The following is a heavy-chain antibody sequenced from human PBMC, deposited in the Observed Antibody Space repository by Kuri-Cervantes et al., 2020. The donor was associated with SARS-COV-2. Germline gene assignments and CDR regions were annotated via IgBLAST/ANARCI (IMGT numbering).Heavy chain of an antibody. CDR2: IIPDHGVT. CDR3: ARDRSAWPCDY. J-gene: IGHJ4*02. Sequence: SVMVSCKASGVTITRYTINWVRQPPGQGLEWRGRIIPDHGVTNYARKFQGRVTITADKSTNTAYMDLNSLTSEATAVYYCARDRSAWPCDYWGQGTLVTVSS. V-gene: IGHV1-69*04. D-gene: IGHD6-19*01. CDR1: GVTITRYT.